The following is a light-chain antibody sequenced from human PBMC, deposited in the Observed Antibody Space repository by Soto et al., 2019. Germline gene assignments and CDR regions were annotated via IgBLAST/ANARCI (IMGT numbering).Light chain of an antibody. CDR1: QTVNSRH. J-gene: IGKJ1*01. CDR2: GAS. Sequence: ESLLTQSPGTLSLSPGERATLSCRASQTVNSRHLNWYQHKPGQAPRLLIYGASIRAAGIPDRFSGSRSGADFSLTISNLQAEDVAVYFCQQYYTTPWTFGQGTKVEI. CDR3: QQYYTTPWT. V-gene: IGKV3-20*01.